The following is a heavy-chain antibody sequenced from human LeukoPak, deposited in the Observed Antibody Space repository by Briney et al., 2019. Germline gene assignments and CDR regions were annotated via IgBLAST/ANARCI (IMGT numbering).Heavy chain of an antibody. Sequence: PGGSLRLSCAASGFTFSNFWMTWVRQPPGKGLEWVATINQDGSDKYYVDSVKGRFTISRDNAKNSLYLQMDSLRAEDTAVYYCARGRGGGDYWGQGTLVTVSS. CDR1: GFTFSNFW. CDR2: INQDGSDK. J-gene: IGHJ4*02. CDR3: ARGRGGGDY. D-gene: IGHD2-15*01. V-gene: IGHV3-7*05.